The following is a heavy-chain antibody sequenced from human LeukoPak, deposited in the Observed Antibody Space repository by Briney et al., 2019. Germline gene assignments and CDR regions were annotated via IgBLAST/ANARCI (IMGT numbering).Heavy chain of an antibody. CDR1: GFTFSSYA. Sequence: HPGGSLRLSCAASGFTFSSYAMSWVRQAPGKGLEWVSAISGSGGSTYYADSVKGRFTISRDNSKNTLYLQMNSLRAEDTAVYYCAKDRLNPKYYFDYWGQGTLVTVSS. J-gene: IGHJ4*02. V-gene: IGHV3-23*01. D-gene: IGHD1-14*01. CDR2: ISGSGGST. CDR3: AKDRLNPKYYFDY.